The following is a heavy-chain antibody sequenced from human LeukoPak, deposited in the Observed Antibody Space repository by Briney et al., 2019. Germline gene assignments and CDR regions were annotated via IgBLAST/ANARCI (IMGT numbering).Heavy chain of an antibody. CDR2: INHSGST. CDR1: GGSFSGYY. J-gene: IGHJ4*02. CDR3: ARSPKTGYSSGSRRMGFDY. D-gene: IGHD6-19*01. V-gene: IGHV4-34*01. Sequence: SDTLSLTCAVYGGSFSGYYWSWIRQPPGKGLEWIGEINHSGSTNYNPSLKSRVTISVDTSKNQFSLKLSSVTAADTAVYYCARSPKTGYSSGSRRMGFDYWGQGTLVTVSS.